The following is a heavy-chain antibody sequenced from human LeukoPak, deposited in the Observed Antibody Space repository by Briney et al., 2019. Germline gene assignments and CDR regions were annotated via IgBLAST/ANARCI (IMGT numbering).Heavy chain of an antibody. CDR1: GFTFDDYA. CDR2: ISWNSGSI. J-gene: IGHJ3*02. D-gene: IGHD5-24*01. Sequence: QPGRSLRLSCAASGFTFDDYAMHWVRQAPGKGLEWVSGISWNSGSIGYADSVKGRFTISRDNAKNSLYLQMNSLRAEDTALYYCAKDDRDGHNSGAFDIWGQGTMVTVSS. V-gene: IGHV3-9*01. CDR3: AKDDRDGHNSGAFDI.